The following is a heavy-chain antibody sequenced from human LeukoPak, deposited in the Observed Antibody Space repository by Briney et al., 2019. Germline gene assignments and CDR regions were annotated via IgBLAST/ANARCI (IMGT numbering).Heavy chain of an antibody. V-gene: IGHV4-59*01. CDR2: IYYSGST. CDR3: AREVVSYGYFDY. J-gene: IGHJ4*02. D-gene: IGHD5-18*01. CDR1: GGSTSSYY. Sequence: PSETLSLTCTVSGGSTSSYYWSWIRQPPGKGLEWIGYIYYSGSTNYNPSLKSRVTISVDTSKNQFSLKLSSVTAADTAVYYCAREVVSYGYFDYWGQGTLVTVSS.